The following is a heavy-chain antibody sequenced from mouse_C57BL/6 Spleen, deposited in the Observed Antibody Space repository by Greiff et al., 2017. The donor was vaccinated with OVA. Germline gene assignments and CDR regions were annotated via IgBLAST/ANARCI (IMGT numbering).Heavy chain of an antibody. J-gene: IGHJ4*01. Sequence: EVMLVESGGGLVKPGGSLKLSCAASGFTFSDYGMHWVRQALEKGLEWVAYISSGSSTIYYADTVKGRFTISRDNAKNTLFLQMTSLRSEDTAMYYCARQDYSNHLDYWGQGTSVTVSA. CDR2: ISSGSSTI. D-gene: IGHD2-5*01. CDR3: ARQDYSNHLDY. V-gene: IGHV5-17*01. CDR1: GFTFSDYG.